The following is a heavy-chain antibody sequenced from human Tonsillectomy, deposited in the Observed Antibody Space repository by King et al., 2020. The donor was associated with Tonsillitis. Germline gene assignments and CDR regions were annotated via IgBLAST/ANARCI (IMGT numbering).Heavy chain of an antibody. Sequence: VQLVESGGGVVQPGRSLRLSCAASGFTFRSYGIHWVRRAPGKGLEWLAVIWYDGSNKYSTDSVKGRFTISRDNSKNMLYLQMNSLRVEDTAAYYCARDKGGSTWGAEGYYGMDVWGQGTTVTVSS. CDR1: GFTFRSYG. D-gene: IGHD6-13*01. V-gene: IGHV3-33*01. CDR2: IWYDGSNK. J-gene: IGHJ6*02. CDR3: ARDKGGSTWGAEGYYGMDV.